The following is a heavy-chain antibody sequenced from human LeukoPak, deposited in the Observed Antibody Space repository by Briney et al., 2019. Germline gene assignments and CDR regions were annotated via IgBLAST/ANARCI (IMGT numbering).Heavy chain of an antibody. CDR1: GFTFSSYA. J-gene: IGHJ4*02. D-gene: IGHD5-18*01. CDR3: AKESSLIQLWYWGYFDY. Sequence: GGSLRLSCAASGFTFSSYAMSWVRQAPGKGLEWVSAISGSGGSTYYADSVRGRFTISRDNSKNTLYLQMNSLRAEDTAVYYCAKESSLIQLWYWGYFDYWGQGTLVTVSS. CDR2: ISGSGGST. V-gene: IGHV3-23*01.